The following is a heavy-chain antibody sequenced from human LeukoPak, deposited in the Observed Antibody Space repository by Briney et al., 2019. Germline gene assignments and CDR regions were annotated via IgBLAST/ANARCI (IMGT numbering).Heavy chain of an antibody. V-gene: IGHV3-74*01. CDR2: INSDGSST. Sequence: GGSLRLSCAASGFTFSSYWMHWVRQAPGKGLVWVSRINSDGSSTSYADSVKGRFTISRDNAKNTLYLQMNSLRAEDTAVYYCARGDLGGALGHWGQGTLVTVSS. D-gene: IGHD1-26*01. CDR3: ARGDLGGALGH. CDR1: GFTFSSYW. J-gene: IGHJ4*02.